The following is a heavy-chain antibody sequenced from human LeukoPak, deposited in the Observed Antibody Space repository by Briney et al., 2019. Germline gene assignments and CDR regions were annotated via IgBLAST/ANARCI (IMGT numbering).Heavy chain of an antibody. CDR2: IYYSGNT. J-gene: IGHJ5*02. V-gene: IGHV4-39*01. D-gene: IGHD3-3*01. CDR3: AGHAYYDFVTGLFDP. Sequence: KPSETLSLTCTVSGGSISSSNYYWGWIRQPPGKGLEGIGSIYYSGNTYYNPSLKSRDTISVDTSKNHFSLNLNSVTAADTAMYYCAGHAYYDFVTGLFDPCGQGTLVTVSS. CDR1: GGSISSSNYY.